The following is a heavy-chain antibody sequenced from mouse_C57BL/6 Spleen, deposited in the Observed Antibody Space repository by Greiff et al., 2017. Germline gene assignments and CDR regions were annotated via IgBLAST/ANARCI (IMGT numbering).Heavy chain of an antibody. D-gene: IGHD2-5*01. CDR1: GFTFSSYG. J-gene: IGHJ4*01. CDR2: ISSGGSYT. V-gene: IGHV5-6*01. Sequence: EVKLMESGGDLVKPGGSLKLSCAASGFTFSSYGMSWVRQTPDKRLEWVATISSGGSYTYYPDSVKGRFTISRDNAKNTLYLQMSSLKSEDTAMYYCARPLYSNGYAMDYWGQGTSVTVSS. CDR3: ARPLYSNGYAMDY.